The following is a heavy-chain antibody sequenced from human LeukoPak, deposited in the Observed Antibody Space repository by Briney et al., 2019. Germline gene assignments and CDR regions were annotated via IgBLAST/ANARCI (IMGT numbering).Heavy chain of an antibody. D-gene: IGHD3-16*01. Sequence: PSETLSLTCTVSGGFISNDCWSWIRQPAGKGLEWIGRIQTSGSTRYNPSLESRVTISLDKSKNEISLKLTSVTAADTAVYDCARGLSPSYDYNYFDPWGQGTLVTVSS. J-gene: IGHJ5*02. CDR1: GGFISNDC. CDR3: ARGLSPSYDYNYFDP. V-gene: IGHV4-4*07. CDR2: IQTSGST.